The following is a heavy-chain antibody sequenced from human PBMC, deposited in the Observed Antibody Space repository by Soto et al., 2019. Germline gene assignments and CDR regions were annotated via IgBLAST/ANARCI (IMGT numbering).Heavy chain of an antibody. D-gene: IGHD3-3*02. CDR2: IWYDGSNT. Sequence: GKGLEWVAAIWYDGSNTYYAYSVKGRFTISRDNSKNTLYLQMNSLRAEDTAVYYCLSSRRRHTSLSSGLRISAEPLFLSLNS. V-gene: IGHV3-33*01. CDR3: LSSRRRHTSLSSGLRISAEPLFLSLNS. J-gene: IGHJ5*01.